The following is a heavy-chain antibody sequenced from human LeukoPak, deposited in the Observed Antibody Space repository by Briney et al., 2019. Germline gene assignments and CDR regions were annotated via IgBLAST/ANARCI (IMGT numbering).Heavy chain of an antibody. CDR1: GFTFSSYS. J-gene: IGHJ4*02. D-gene: IGHD5-18*01. Sequence: PGGSLRLSCAASGFTFSSYSMNWVRQAPGKGLVWVSYISSSSSTISYADSVKGRFTISRDNANNSLYLQMNSLRAEDTAVYYCARDRGRDTAMVTGFDYWGQGTLVTVSS. CDR3: ARDRGRDTAMVTGFDY. CDR2: ISSSSSTI. V-gene: IGHV3-48*04.